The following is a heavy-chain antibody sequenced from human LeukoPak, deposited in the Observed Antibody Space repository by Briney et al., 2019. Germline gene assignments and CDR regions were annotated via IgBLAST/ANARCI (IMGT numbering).Heavy chain of an antibody. V-gene: IGHV4-59*01. CDR1: GGSISSYY. Sequence: PSETLSLTCTVSGGSISSYYWSWIRQPPREGLEWIGYIYYSGSTNCNPSLKSRLTISVDTSKNQFSLKLSSVTAADTAVYYCARDVYCGGDCSYFDYWGQGTLVTVSS. CDR2: IYYSGST. J-gene: IGHJ4*02. CDR3: ARDVYCGGDCSYFDY. D-gene: IGHD2-21*02.